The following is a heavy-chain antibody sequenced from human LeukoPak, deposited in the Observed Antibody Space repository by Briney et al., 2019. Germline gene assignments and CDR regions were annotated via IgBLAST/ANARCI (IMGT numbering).Heavy chain of an antibody. J-gene: IGHJ4*02. V-gene: IGHV1-18*01. CDR3: ARDHPKYYYDSSGSTLFDY. D-gene: IGHD3-22*01. CDR2: ISAYNGNT. CDR1: GYTFTSYG. Sequence: ASVKVSCKASGYTFTSYGISWVRQAPGQGLEWMGWISAYNGNTNYAQKLQGRVTMTTDTSTSTAYMGLRSLRSDDTAVYYCARDHPKYYYDSSGSTLFDYWGQGTLVTVSS.